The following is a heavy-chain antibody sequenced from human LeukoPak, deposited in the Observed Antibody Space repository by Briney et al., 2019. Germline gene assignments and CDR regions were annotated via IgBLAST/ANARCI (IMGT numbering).Heavy chain of an antibody. V-gene: IGHV3-30*02. J-gene: IGHJ6*03. CDR3: AETTPYYYYYIDV. Sequence: PGGSLRLSCAPSEFTFSNYGMHWVRQAPGKGLEWVAFIRFDGGNKYYADSVKGRFTISSDNSKNTLYLQMNSLRAEDTAVYYCAETTPYYYYYIDVWGKGTPVTVSS. CDR1: EFTFSNYG. D-gene: IGHD4-11*01. CDR2: IRFDGGNK.